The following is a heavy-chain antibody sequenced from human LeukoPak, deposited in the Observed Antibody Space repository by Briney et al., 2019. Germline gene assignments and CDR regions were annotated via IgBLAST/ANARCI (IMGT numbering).Heavy chain of an antibody. Sequence: GGSLRLSCAASGFNYSSYTMNWVRQAPGMGLEWLSYISASRGITYYADSVKGRFTISRDNAKNSLYLQMNSLRAEDTAVYYCVRGSLASGVVVYYYYYLDVWGKGPRSPSP. CDR2: ISASRGIT. CDR3: VRGSLASGVVVYYYYYLDV. D-gene: IGHD3-3*01. J-gene: IGHJ6*03. V-gene: IGHV3-48*01. CDR1: GFNYSSYT.